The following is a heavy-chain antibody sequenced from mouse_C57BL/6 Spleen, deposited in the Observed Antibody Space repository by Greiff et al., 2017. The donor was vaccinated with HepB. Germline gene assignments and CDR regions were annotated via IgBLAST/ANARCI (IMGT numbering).Heavy chain of an antibody. D-gene: IGHD1-1*01. J-gene: IGHJ4*01. Sequence: EVKLMESEGGLVQPGSSMKLSCTASGFTFSDYYMAWVRQVPEKGLEWVANINYDGSSTYYLDSLKSRFIISRDNAKNILYLQMSSLKSEDTATYYCARDLRYYGSSPHAMDYWGQGTSVTVSS. CDR1: GFTFSDYY. CDR2: INYDGSST. CDR3: ARDLRYYGSSPHAMDY. V-gene: IGHV5-16*01.